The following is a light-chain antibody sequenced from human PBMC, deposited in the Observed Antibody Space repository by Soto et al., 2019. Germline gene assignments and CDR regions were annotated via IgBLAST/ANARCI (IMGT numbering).Light chain of an antibody. CDR3: LQYYSYPWT. J-gene: IGKJ1*01. V-gene: IGKV1-6*01. Sequence: AIPMTQSPSSLSASVGDRVTITCRTSQGIRYDLGWYQQKPGKAPKLLIYASSSLQSGIPSRFSGSGSGTHFTLTISSLQPEDFATDYCLQYYSYPWTFGQGPKVEIK. CDR2: ASS. CDR1: QGIRYD.